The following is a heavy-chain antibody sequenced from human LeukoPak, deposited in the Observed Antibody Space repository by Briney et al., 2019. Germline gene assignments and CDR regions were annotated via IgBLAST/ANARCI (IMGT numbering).Heavy chain of an antibody. CDR3: FGSGSPFDP. J-gene: IGHJ5*02. CDR1: GFTFSHYW. Sequence: RGCLRLSCAASGFTFSHYWMTWVRQAPGKGLEWVANINQDGSEKYYVDSVKGRFTISRDNAKNSLYLQMNSLSVEDTAVYYCFGSGSPFDPWGQGTLVTVSS. D-gene: IGHD3-10*01. V-gene: IGHV3-7*01. CDR2: INQDGSEK.